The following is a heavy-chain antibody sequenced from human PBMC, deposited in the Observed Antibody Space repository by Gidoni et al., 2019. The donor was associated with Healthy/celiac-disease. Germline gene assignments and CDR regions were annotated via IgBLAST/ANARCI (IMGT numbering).Heavy chain of an antibody. V-gene: IGHV3-49*05. D-gene: IGHD3-22*01. CDR1: GFTLGDYA. CDR3: TRDPAYYYDSSGYYP. Sequence: EVQLVESGGGLVKPGRSLRLSCTASGFTLGDYAMSWFRQAPGKGLEWVGFIRSKAYGGTTEYAASVKGRFTISRDDSKSIAYLQMNSLKTEDTAVYYCTRDPAYYYDSSGYYPWGQGTLVTVSS. CDR2: IRSKAYGGTT. J-gene: IGHJ5*02.